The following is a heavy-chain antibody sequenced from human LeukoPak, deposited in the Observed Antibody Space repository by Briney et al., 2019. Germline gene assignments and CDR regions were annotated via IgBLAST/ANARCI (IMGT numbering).Heavy chain of an antibody. CDR2: IWYDGSNK. J-gene: IGHJ6*02. Sequence: GGSLRLSCAASGFTFSSYGMHWVRQAPGKGLEWVAVIWYDGSNKYYADSVKGRFTISRDNSKNTLYLQMNSLRAEDTAVYSCARGGIHYYYGMDVWGQGTTVTVSS. CDR1: GFTFSSYG. V-gene: IGHV3-33*01. D-gene: IGHD3-16*01. CDR3: ARGGIHYYYGMDV.